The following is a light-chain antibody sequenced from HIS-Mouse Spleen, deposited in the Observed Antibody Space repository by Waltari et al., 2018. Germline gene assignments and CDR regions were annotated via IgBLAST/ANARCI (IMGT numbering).Light chain of an antibody. CDR1: QDISNY. CDR3: QQYDNLLT. CDR2: DAS. V-gene: IGKV1-33*01. J-gene: IGKJ4*01. Sequence: DIQMTQSPSSLSASVGDRVTITCQASQDISNYLNWYQQKPGKAPKLLIYDASNLETGFPSRVSGSGSGTDFTFTISSLQPEDIATYYCQQYDNLLTFGGGTKVEIK.